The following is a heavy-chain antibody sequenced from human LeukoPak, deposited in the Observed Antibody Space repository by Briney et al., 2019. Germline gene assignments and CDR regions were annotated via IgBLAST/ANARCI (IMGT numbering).Heavy chain of an antibody. V-gene: IGHV4-61*02. CDR1: GGSISIGSYY. Sequence: SETLSLTCTVSGGSISIGSYYWSWIRQPAGKGLGWIGRIYTGGSTNYNPSLKSRVTISVDTSKNQFSLKLSSVTAADTAVYYCAREKMSGYDRFSGDYFDYWGQGTLVTVSS. J-gene: IGHJ4*02. D-gene: IGHD5-12*01. CDR3: AREKMSGYDRFSGDYFDY. CDR2: IYTGGST.